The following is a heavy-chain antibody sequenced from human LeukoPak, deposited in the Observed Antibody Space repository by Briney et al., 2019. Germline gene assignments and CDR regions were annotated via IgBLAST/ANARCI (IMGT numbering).Heavy chain of an antibody. CDR1: GYTLTELS. V-gene: IGHV1-24*01. Sequence: ASVKVSCKVSGYTLTELSMYWVRQAPGKGLEWMGGFDPEDGETIYAQKFQGRVTMTTDTSTSTAYMEVRSLRSDDTAVYYCARGGPFPSGSSSREYYLDYWGQGTLVTVSS. CDR3: ARGGPFPSGSSSREYYLDY. D-gene: IGHD6-6*01. J-gene: IGHJ4*02. CDR2: FDPEDGET.